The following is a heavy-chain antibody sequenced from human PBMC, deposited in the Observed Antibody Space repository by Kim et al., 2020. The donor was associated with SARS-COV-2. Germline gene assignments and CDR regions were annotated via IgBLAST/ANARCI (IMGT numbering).Heavy chain of an antibody. Sequence: SETLSLTCTVSGFSITSGIYYWGWIRQPPGKGLEWIGSIRYRGTTDYNPSLKSRVSISADTSKNQFSLKVNSGTAADTAVYYCACYFHYGDFWHWGQG. CDR3: ACYFHYGDFWH. D-gene: IGHD4-17*01. J-gene: IGHJ1*01. CDR1: GFSITSGIYY. V-gene: IGHV4-39*01. CDR2: IRYRGTT.